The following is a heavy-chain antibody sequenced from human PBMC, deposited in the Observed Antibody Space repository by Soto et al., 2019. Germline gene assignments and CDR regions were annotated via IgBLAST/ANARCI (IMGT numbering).Heavy chain of an antibody. CDR1: GFTFSSYA. V-gene: IGHV3-23*01. Sequence: SLRLSCEVSGFTFSSYAMSWVRQSPGKGLEWVAVISGTGVSSQYADSVKGRFTISRDNSKNTLTLQMNSLRAEDTAVYYCAKPRLVASLIKYVDFASWGQGTLVTVSS. CDR3: AKPRLVASLIKYVDFAS. D-gene: IGHD5-12*01. J-gene: IGHJ4*02. CDR2: ISGTGVSS.